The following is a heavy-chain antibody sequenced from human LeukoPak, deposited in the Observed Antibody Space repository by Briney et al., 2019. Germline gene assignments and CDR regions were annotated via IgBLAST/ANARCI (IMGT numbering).Heavy chain of an antibody. V-gene: IGHV4-31*03. CDR3: ARVNYGSATKEDY. CDR1: GVSISSGGYY. Sequence: SQTLSLTCTVSGVSISSGGYYWSWIRQHPGKGREWIGYIYYSGSAYYNPSLKSRVTISVDTSENQFSLKLSSVTAADTAVYYCARVNYGSATKEDYWGQGTLVTVSS. J-gene: IGHJ4*02. CDR2: IYYSGSA. D-gene: IGHD3-10*01.